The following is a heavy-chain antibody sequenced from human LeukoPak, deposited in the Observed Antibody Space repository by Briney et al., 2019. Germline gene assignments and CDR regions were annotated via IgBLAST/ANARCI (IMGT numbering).Heavy chain of an antibody. CDR3: ARGAAAATSYYYYYMDV. J-gene: IGHJ6*03. V-gene: IGHV1-2*02. Sequence: ASVKVSCKASGYIFTDYYIHWVRQAPGQGLEWMGWINPNSGGTNYAQKFQGRVTMTRDTSISTAYMDLSRLTSDDTAVYYCARGAAAATSYYYYYMDVWGKGTTVTVSS. CDR1: GYIFTDYY. D-gene: IGHD6-13*01. CDR2: INPNSGGT.